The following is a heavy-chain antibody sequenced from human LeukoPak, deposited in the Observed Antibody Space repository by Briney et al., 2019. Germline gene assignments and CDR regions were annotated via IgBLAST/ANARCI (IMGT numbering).Heavy chain of an antibody. CDR2: IYTTESS. CDR1: GGSISNYY. J-gene: IGHJ4*02. CDR3: AREGVGAVGPFDY. V-gene: IGHV4-4*07. Sequence: PSETLSLTCTVSGGSISNYYWSWIRQPAGKGLEWIGRIYTTESSNYNPSLKSRVTMSVDTSKNQFSLNLSSVTAADTAVYYCAREGVGAVGPFDYWGQGSLVTVSS. D-gene: IGHD6-13*01.